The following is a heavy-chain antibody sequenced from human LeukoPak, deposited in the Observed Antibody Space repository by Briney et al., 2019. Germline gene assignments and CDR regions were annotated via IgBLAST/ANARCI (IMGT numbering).Heavy chain of an antibody. CDR1: GYTFTGYY. D-gene: IGHD5-12*01. Sequence: ASVKVSCKASGYTFTGYYMHWVRQAPGQGLEWMGWINPNSGGTNYAQKLQGRVTMTTDTSTSTAYMELRSLRSDDTAVYYCARHRGYSGYVFDYWGQGTLVTVSS. CDR2: INPNSGGT. J-gene: IGHJ4*02. CDR3: ARHRGYSGYVFDY. V-gene: IGHV1-2*02.